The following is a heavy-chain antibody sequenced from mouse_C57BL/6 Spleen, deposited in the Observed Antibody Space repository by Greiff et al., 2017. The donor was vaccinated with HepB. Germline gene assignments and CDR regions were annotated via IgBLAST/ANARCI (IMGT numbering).Heavy chain of an antibody. CDR1: GYSITSGYY. D-gene: IGHD1-1*01. CDR2: ISYDGSN. V-gene: IGHV3-6*01. Sequence: EVQLKESGPGLVKPSQSLSLTCSVPGYSITSGYYWNWIRQFPGNKLEWMGYISYDGSNNYNPSLKNRISITRDTSKNQFFLKLNSVTTEDTATYYCANYYGSSPHWHFDVWGTGTTVTVSS. J-gene: IGHJ1*03. CDR3: ANYYGSSPHWHFDV.